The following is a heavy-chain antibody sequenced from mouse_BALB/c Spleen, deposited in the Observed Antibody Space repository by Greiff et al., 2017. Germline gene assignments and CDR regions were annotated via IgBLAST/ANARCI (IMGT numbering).Heavy chain of an antibody. Sequence: VQLQQPGAELVRPGASVKLSCKASGYTFTSYWINWVKQRPGQGLEWIGNIYPSDSYTNYNQKFKDKATLTVDKSSSTAYMQLSSPTSEDSAVYYCTIFAYWGQGTLVTVSA. CDR2: IYPSDSYT. V-gene: IGHV1-69*02. CDR1: GYTFTSYW. CDR3: TIFAY. J-gene: IGHJ3*01.